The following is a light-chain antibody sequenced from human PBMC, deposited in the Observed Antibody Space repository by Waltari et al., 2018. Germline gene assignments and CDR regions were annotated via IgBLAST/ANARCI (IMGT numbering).Light chain of an antibody. CDR2: GAS. J-gene: IGKJ1*01. V-gene: IGKV3-20*01. CDR3: QQYGSSRWT. CDR1: QSVSSSY. Sequence: EIVLTQSPGTLSLSPGERATLPCRASQSVSSSYLAWYQQKPGQAPRLLIYGASSRATGIPDRFSGSGSGTDFTLTISRLEPEDFAVNYCQQYGSSRWTFGQGTKVEIK.